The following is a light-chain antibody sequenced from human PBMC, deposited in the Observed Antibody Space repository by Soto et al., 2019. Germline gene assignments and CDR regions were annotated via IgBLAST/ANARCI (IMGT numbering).Light chain of an antibody. Sequence: QSVLTQPASVSGPPGQSITISCTGTSSDVGGYNYVSWYQQHPGKAPKLMIYEVSNRPSGVSNRFSGSKSGNTASLPISGLQAEDEADYYCSSYTSSSTLFGSGTKVTVL. CDR3: SSYTSSSTL. J-gene: IGLJ1*01. CDR1: SSDVGGYNY. V-gene: IGLV2-14*01. CDR2: EVS.